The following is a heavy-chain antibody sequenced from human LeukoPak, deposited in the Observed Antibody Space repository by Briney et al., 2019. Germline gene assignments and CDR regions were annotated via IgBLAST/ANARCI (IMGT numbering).Heavy chain of an antibody. D-gene: IGHD3-9*01. CDR3: ARGCKVLRYFDWLFFFDY. V-gene: IGHV4-39*07. J-gene: IGHJ4*02. Sequence: SETLSLTCTVSGGSISSGGYYWSWIRQPPGKGLEWIGEINHSGSTNYNPSLKSRVTISVDTSKNQFSLKLSSVTAADTAVYYCARGCKVLRYFDWLFFFDYWGQGTLVTVSS. CDR1: GGSISSGGYY. CDR2: INHSGST.